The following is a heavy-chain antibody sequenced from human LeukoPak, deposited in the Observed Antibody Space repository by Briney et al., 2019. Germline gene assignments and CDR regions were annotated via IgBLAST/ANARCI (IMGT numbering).Heavy chain of an antibody. CDR3: ATPIRGYSYAHDAFDI. J-gene: IGHJ3*02. Sequence: PSETLSLTCTVSGGSISRHFWSWIRQPPGKGLEWIGYIYYSGSTNYNPSLKSRVTISVDTSKNQFSLKLSSVTAADTAVYYRATPIRGYSYAHDAFDIWGQGTMVTVSS. D-gene: IGHD5-18*01. V-gene: IGHV4-59*11. CDR2: IYYSGST. CDR1: GGSISRHF.